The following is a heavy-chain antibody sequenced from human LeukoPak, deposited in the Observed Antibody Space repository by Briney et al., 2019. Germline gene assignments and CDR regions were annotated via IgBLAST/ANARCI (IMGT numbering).Heavy chain of an antibody. CDR3: ARVAAAGTVGYFQH. V-gene: IGHV1-2*02. CDR1: GYTFTGYY. D-gene: IGHD6-13*01. CDR2: INPHSGGT. Sequence: GASVKVSCKASGYTFTGYYMHWVRQAPAQGLEWMGWINPHSGGTNYAQKFQGRVTMTRDTSISTAYMELSRLRSDDTAVYYCARVAAAGTVGYFQHWGQGTLVTVSS. J-gene: IGHJ1*01.